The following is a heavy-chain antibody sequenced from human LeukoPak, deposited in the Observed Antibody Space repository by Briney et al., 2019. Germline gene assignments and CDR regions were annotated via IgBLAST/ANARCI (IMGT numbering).Heavy chain of an antibody. Sequence: TGGSLRLSCAASGFSFSSYAMSWVRQAPGKGLEWVSDISGSGDSSYHADSVKGRFTISRDNAKNSLYLQMNSLRAEDTALYYCAKEGFRNYYYGMDVWGQGTTVTVSS. J-gene: IGHJ6*02. D-gene: IGHD3-10*01. CDR3: AKEGFRNYYYGMDV. V-gene: IGHV3-23*01. CDR1: GFSFSSYA. CDR2: ISGSGDSS.